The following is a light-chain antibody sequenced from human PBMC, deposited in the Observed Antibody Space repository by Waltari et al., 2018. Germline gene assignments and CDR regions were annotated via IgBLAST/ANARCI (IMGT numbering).Light chain of an antibody. CDR2: EAS. Sequence: DIQMTQSPSPLSASVGDRVTITCRASQGIVSSLAWYQQKPGKAPKVVIYEASSLESGVPSRFSGSGSGTEFTLTISSLQPDDFATYYCQQCNSYLLTFGGGTKVEIK. CDR3: QQCNSYLLT. J-gene: IGKJ4*01. V-gene: IGKV1-5*03. CDR1: QGIVSS.